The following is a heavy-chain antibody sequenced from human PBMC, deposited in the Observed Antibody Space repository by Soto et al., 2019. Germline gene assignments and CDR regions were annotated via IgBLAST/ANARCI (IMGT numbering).Heavy chain of an antibody. CDR1: GFTFSSYG. CDR2: ISYDGSNK. Sequence: QVQLVESGGGVVQPGRSLRLSCAASGFTFSSYGMHWVRQAPGKGLEWVAVISYDGSNKYYADSVKGRFTISRDNSKNPLYLQMNSLRAEDTAVYYCAKDLLGPGRASGMDVWGQGTTVTVSS. D-gene: IGHD7-27*01. V-gene: IGHV3-30*18. J-gene: IGHJ6*02. CDR3: AKDLLGPGRASGMDV.